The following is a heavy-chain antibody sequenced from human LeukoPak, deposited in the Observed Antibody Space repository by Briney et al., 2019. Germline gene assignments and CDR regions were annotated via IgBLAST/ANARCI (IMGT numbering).Heavy chain of an antibody. CDR2: IYYSGST. CDR3: ASLIAEDAFDI. J-gene: IGHJ3*02. Sequence: SETLSLTCTVSGGSISSYYWSWIRQPPGKGLEWIGYIYYSGSTNYNPSLKSRVTISVDTSKNQFSLKLSSVTAADTAVYYCASLIAEDAFDIWGQGTMVTVSS. CDR1: GGSISSYY. D-gene: IGHD2/OR15-2a*01. V-gene: IGHV4-59*08.